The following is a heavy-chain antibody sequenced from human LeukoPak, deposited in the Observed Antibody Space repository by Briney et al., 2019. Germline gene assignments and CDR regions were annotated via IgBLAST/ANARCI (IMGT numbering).Heavy chain of an antibody. CDR2: VGSSGTTI. J-gene: IGHJ6*02. CDR1: GFTFSDYY. Sequence: GGSLRLSCATSGFTFSDYYMNWVRQAPGKGLEWVSYVGSSGTTIHYADSVKGRFTISRDNAKNSLYLQMNSLRAEDTAVYYCAREFPGYGSVAGGMDVWGQGTTVTVSS. V-gene: IGHV3-11*01. D-gene: IGHD6-25*01. CDR3: AREFPGYGSVAGGMDV.